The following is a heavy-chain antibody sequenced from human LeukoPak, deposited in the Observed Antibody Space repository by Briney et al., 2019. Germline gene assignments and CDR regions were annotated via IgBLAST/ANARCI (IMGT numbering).Heavy chain of an antibody. Sequence: ASVKVSCKASGYTFTGYYMHWVRQAPGQGLEWMGWINPNSGGTNYAQKFQGRVTMTRDTSISTAYMELSRLRSDDTAVCYCARDLWVGSPDAFDIWGQGTMVTVSS. CDR2: INPNSGGT. V-gene: IGHV1-2*02. J-gene: IGHJ3*02. D-gene: IGHD3-16*01. CDR3: ARDLWVGSPDAFDI. CDR1: GYTFTGYY.